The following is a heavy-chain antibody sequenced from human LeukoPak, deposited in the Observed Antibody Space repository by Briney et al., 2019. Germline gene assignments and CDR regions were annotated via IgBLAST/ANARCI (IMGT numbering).Heavy chain of an antibody. D-gene: IGHD3-16*01. J-gene: IGHJ6*02. CDR1: GFTFSSYW. CDR2: INHNGNVN. Sequence: GGPLRLSCAASGFTFSSYWMNWARQAPGEGLEWVASINHNGNVNYYVDSVKGRFTISRDNAKNSLYLQMSNLRAEDTAVYFCARGGGLDVWGQGATVTVSS. V-gene: IGHV3-7*03. CDR3: ARGGGLDV.